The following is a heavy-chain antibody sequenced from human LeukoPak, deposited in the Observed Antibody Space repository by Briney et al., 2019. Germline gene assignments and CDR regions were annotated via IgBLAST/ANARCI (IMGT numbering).Heavy chain of an antibody. D-gene: IGHD6-13*01. CDR1: GFSFDDYA. CDR3: AKDRYSSSLLAFDI. CDR2: ISWNSGSI. J-gene: IGHJ3*02. Sequence: PGGSLRLSCAASGFSFDDYAMHWVRQAPGKGLERVSGISWNSGSIGYADSVKGRFTISRDNAKNSLYLQMNSLRAEDTALYYCAKDRYSSSLLAFDIWGQGTMVTVSS. V-gene: IGHV3-9*01.